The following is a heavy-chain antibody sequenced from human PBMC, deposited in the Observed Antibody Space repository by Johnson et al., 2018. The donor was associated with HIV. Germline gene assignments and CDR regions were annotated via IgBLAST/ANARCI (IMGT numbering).Heavy chain of an antibody. V-gene: IGHV3-13*01. CDR3: ARDLSGSSTVLSGAFDI. J-gene: IGHJ3*02. Sequence: VQLVESGGGLVKPGGSLRLSCAASGFTFSSYAMHWVRQATGKGLEWVSAIGTAGDTYYPGSVKGRFTFPIDNSKNTLYLQLNGLRAEDPAVYYCARDLSGSSTVLSGAFDIWGQGTMVIGSS. CDR1: GFTFSSYA. CDR2: IGTAGDT. D-gene: IGHD1-26*01.